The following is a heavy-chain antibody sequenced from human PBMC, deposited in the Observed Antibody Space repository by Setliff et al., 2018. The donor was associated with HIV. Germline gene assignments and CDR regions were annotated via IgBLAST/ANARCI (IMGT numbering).Heavy chain of an antibody. CDR2: VYYSGIT. Sequence: SETLSLTCTVSGGSIIDSRYFWGWIRQPPGKGLEWIGSVYYSGITNYSSSLKSRVTVSVDTSRIQFSLKLTSVTAADTAVYKCVRHVWSDDFLVPGWFDSWSQGTLVTVSS. D-gene: IGHD3-3*01. CDR3: VRHVWSDDFLVPGWFDS. CDR1: GGSIIDSRYF. J-gene: IGHJ5*01. V-gene: IGHV4-39*01.